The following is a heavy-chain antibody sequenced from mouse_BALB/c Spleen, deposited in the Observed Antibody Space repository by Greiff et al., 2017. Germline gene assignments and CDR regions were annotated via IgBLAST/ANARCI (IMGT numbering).Heavy chain of an antibody. Sequence: DVKLVESGGGLVQPGGSRKLSCAASGFTFSSFGMHWVRQAPEKGLEWVAYISSGSSTIYYADTVKGRFTISRDNPKNTLFLQMTSLRSEDTAMYYCARRYGYDYYYAMDYWGQGTSVTVSS. CDR1: GFTFSSFG. J-gene: IGHJ4*01. D-gene: IGHD2-2*01. CDR2: ISSGSSTI. V-gene: IGHV5-17*02. CDR3: ARRYGYDYYYAMDY.